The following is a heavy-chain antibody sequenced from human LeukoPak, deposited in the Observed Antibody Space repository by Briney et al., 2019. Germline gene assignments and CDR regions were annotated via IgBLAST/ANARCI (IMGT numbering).Heavy chain of an antibody. CDR1: GYTFTGYY. J-gene: IGHJ1*01. D-gene: IGHD3-22*01. CDR3: ARGIYDSSDFEYFQH. CDR2: INPNSGGT. V-gene: IGHV1-2*02. Sequence: ASVKVSFKASGYTFTGYYMHWVRQAPGQGLEWMGWINPNSGGTNYAQKFQGRVTMTRDTSISTAYMVLSRLRSGDTAVYYCARGIYDSSDFEYFQHWGQGTLVTVSS.